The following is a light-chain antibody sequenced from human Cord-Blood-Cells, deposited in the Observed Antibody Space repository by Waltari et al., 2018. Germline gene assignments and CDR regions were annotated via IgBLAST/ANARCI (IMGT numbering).Light chain of an antibody. J-gene: IGLJ3*02. CDR1: SSDVGSYNL. V-gene: IGLV2-23*03. CDR2: EGS. Sequence: QSALTQPASVSGSPGQSITISCTGTSSDVGSYNLVSWYQQHPGKAPKLMIYEGSKRPSGVSNRFSGAKSGNTACLTISGLQAEDEADYYGCSYAGSSTFEVFGGGTKLTVL. CDR3: CSYAGSSTFEV.